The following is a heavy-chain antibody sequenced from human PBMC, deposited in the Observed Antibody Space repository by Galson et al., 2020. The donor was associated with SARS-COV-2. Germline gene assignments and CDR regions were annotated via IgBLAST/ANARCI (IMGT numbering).Heavy chain of an antibody. CDR1: GFTFSDYA. CDR3: VKLGCSSTTCYGNW. V-gene: IGHV3-64D*06. Sequence: GGSLRLSCSASGFTFSDYALHWVRQPQGKGLQFVSTISNAGTTYYAYSVKGRFTISRDNSKTTLYLQMNSLGAKDTAVYYCVKLGCSSTTCYGNWWSQGTLVTVSS. J-gene: IGHJ4*02. CDR2: ISNAGTT. D-gene: IGHD2-2*01.